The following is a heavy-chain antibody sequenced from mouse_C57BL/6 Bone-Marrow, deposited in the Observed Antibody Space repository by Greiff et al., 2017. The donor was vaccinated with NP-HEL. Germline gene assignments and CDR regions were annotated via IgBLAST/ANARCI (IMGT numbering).Heavy chain of an antibody. V-gene: IGHV14-2*01. CDR3: ARGGLRRPAWFAY. D-gene: IGHD2-2*01. CDR1: GFNITDYY. Sequence: VQLQQSGAELVKPGASVKLSCTASGFNITDYYMRWVKQRTEQGLEWIGRIDPEDGETKYVPKFQGKATITADKSSSTAYMQLSSLTSEDSAVDYCARGGLRRPAWFAYWGQGTLVTVSA. J-gene: IGHJ3*01. CDR2: IDPEDGET.